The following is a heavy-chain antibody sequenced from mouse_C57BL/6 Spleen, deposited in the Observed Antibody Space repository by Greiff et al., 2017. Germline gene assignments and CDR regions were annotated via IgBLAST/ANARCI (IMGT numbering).Heavy chain of an antibody. CDR3: ARSLDFPY. CDR2: INPSTGGT. Sequence: EVQLQQSGPELVKPGASVKISCKASGYSFTGYYMNWVKQSPEKSLEWIGEINPSTGGTTYNQKFKAKATLTVDKSSSTAYMQLKSLTSEDSAVYYCARSLDFPYWGQGTLVTVSA. J-gene: IGHJ3*01. CDR1: GYSFTGYY. V-gene: IGHV1-42*01.